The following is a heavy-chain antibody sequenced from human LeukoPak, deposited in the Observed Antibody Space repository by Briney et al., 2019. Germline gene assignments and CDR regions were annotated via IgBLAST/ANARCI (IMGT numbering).Heavy chain of an antibody. Sequence: PSETLSLTCAVYGGSFSGYYWSWIRQPPGKGLEWIGEINHSGSTNYNPSLKSRVTISVDTSKNQFSLKLSSVTAADTAVYYCARAGTTVVTPPKVRIFDYWGQGTLVTVSS. CDR2: INHSGST. D-gene: IGHD4-23*01. J-gene: IGHJ4*02. V-gene: IGHV4-34*01. CDR3: ARAGTTVVTPPKVRIFDY. CDR1: GGSFSGYY.